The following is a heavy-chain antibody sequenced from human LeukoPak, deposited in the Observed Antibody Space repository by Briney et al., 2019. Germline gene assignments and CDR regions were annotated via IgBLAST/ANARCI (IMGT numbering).Heavy chain of an antibody. Sequence: GGSLRLSCAASGFTFSSYGMHWVRQAPGKGLEWVAFIRYDGSNKYYADSVKGRFTISRDNSKNTLYLQMNSLRAGDTAVYYCAKDIVTGSYDSSGYDRWGQGTLVTVSS. D-gene: IGHD3-22*01. CDR2: IRYDGSNK. CDR1: GFTFSSYG. V-gene: IGHV3-30*02. J-gene: IGHJ4*02. CDR3: AKDIVTGSYDSSGYDR.